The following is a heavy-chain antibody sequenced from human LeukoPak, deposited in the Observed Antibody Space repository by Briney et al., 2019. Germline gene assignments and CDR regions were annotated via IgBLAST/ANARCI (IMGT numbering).Heavy chain of an antibody. D-gene: IGHD2-2*01. Sequence: GGSLRLSCAASGFTFSDHHMAWVRQAQGKGLEWGGRTRNKVNRYTTEYAASVNGRFTVSRDDSKNSLYLQMNSLKSEDSAVYYCVRDTKVPGPGIFYYYDMDVWGQGTTVIVSS. CDR1: GFTFSDHH. J-gene: IGHJ6*02. CDR3: VRDTKVPGPGIFYYYDMDV. CDR2: TRNKVNRYTT. V-gene: IGHV3-72*01.